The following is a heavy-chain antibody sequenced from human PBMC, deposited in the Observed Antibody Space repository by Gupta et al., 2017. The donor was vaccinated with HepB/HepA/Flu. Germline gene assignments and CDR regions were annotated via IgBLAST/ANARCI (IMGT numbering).Heavy chain of an antibody. D-gene: IGHD3-3*01. V-gene: IGHV4-34*01. J-gene: IGHJ4*02. CDR1: GGSLSGYY. CDR3: ARHDLGIGYSEIDADY. Sequence: QVRLQQWGAGLLKPSETLSLTCAVYGGSLSGYYRSWIRQSPEKGLELIGEIHHSGSTNYNPSRKSRATISVDTSKNQVSLVLTSVTDAETAVYYCARHDLGIGYSEIDADYWGQGTPVTVSS. CDR2: IHHSGST.